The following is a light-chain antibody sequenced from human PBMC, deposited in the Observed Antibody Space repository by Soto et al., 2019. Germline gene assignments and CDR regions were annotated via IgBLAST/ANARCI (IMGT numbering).Light chain of an antibody. CDR2: KVS. Sequence: DAVMTQSPLSLPVTLGQPASISCKSSQNLLYSDGNTYLNWFQQRPGQSPRRLIAKVSNRDYEVQDRFSGSGSGSDFTLKISRVEAEDVGIYYCMQGTHWPYTFGQGTKLEIK. J-gene: IGKJ2*01. V-gene: IGKV2-30*01. CDR1: QNLLYSDGNTY. CDR3: MQGTHWPYT.